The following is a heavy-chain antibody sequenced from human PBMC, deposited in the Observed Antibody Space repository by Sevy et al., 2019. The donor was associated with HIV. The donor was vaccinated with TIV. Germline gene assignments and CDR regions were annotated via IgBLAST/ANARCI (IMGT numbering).Heavy chain of an antibody. J-gene: IGHJ3*02. V-gene: IGHV1-69*13. CDR1: GGTFSSYA. CDR2: IIPIFGTA. D-gene: IGHD3-10*01. Sequence: ASVKVSCKASGGTFSSYAISWVRQAPGQGLEWMGGIIPIFGTANYAQKFQGRVTITADESTSTAYMELGSLRSEDTAVYYFAGGSGGSGSYYIPNAFDIWGQGTMVTVSS. CDR3: AGGSGGSGSYYIPNAFDI.